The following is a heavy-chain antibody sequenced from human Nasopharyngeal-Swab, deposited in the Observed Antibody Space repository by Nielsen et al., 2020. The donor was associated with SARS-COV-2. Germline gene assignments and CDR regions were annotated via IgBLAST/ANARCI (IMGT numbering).Heavy chain of an antibody. CDR2: IYHSGNT. CDR3: ARKYCNGDCYFDY. J-gene: IGHJ4*02. Sequence: SETLSLTCAVSGGSISSGFYSCSWIRQPPGKGLEWIGYIYHSGNTYYNPSLKSRVTISVDRSKNQFSLRLSSVTAADTAVYYCARKYCNGDCYFDYWGQGTLVTVSS. D-gene: IGHD2-21*02. CDR1: GGSISSGFYS. V-gene: IGHV4-30-2*01.